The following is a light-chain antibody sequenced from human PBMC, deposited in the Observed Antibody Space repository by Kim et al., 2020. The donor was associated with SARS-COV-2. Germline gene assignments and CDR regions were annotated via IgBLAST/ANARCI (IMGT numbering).Light chain of an antibody. CDR3: GTWDSSLSSVV. J-gene: IGLJ2*01. CDR1: SSNIGGNY. V-gene: IGLV1-51*01. CDR2: DNN. Sequence: QSVLTQPPSVSGTPGQRVAISCSGGSSNIGGNYVYWYQQLPGTAPKLLIYDNNKRPSGIPDRFSGSKSGTSATLGISGLQTGDEADYYCGTWDSSLSSVVFGGGTQLTVL.